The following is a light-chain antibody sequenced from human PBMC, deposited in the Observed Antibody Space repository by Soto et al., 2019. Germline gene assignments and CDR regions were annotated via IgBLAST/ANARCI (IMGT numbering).Light chain of an antibody. CDR2: DAS. CDR3: QQYHNWPPIT. V-gene: IGKV1-5*01. J-gene: IGKJ5*01. CDR1: QSISSW. Sequence: DIQMTQSPSTLSASVGDRVTITCRASQSISSWLAWYQQKPGKAPKLLIYDASSLESGVPSRFSGSGSGSEFTLTISSLQPDDFAVYFCQQYHNWPPITFGQGTRLEIK.